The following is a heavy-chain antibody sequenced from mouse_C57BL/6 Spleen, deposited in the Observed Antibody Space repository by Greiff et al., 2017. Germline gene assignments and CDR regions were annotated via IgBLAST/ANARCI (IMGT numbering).Heavy chain of an antibody. D-gene: IGHD2-5*01. CDR1: GFTFSSYG. CDR2: ISSGGSYT. Sequence: EVKLMESGGDLVKPGGSLKLSCAASGFTFSSYGMSWLRQTPDKRLEWVATISSGGSYTYYPDSVKGRFTISRDNAKNTLYLQMSSLKSEDTAMYYCARRDSNSAWFAYWGQGTLVTVSA. V-gene: IGHV5-6*02. CDR3: ARRDSNSAWFAY. J-gene: IGHJ3*01.